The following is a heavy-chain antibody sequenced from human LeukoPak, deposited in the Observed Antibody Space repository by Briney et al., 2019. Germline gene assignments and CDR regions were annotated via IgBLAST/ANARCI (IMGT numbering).Heavy chain of an antibody. J-gene: IGHJ5*02. CDR3: AKDLDAPLRYFA. V-gene: IGHV3-30*04. Sequence: GGSLRLSCAASGFTFSNYAFHWVRQAPGKGLEWVALISYDGSNKYYADSVKGRFTISRDNSKNTLYLQMNSLRAEDTAVYYCAKDLDAPLRYFAWGQGTLVTVSS. CDR1: GFTFSNYA. D-gene: IGHD3-9*01. CDR2: ISYDGSNK.